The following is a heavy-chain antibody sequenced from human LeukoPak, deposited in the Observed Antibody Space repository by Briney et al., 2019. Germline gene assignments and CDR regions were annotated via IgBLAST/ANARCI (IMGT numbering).Heavy chain of an antibody. CDR2: ISGDGGSI. J-gene: IGHJ4*02. Sequence: PGGSLRLSCAASGFSFDDYAMYWVRQAPGKGLEWVSLISGDGGSIYYADSVKGRFTISRDNSENSLYLQMNSLRSEDTALYYCAKEKWSGSPFDYWGQGTLVTVSS. V-gene: IGHV3-43*02. D-gene: IGHD1-26*01. CDR1: GFSFDDYA. CDR3: AKEKWSGSPFDY.